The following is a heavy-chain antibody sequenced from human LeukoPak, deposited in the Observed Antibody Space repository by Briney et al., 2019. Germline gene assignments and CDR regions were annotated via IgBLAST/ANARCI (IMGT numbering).Heavy chain of an antibody. V-gene: IGHV4-34*01. D-gene: IGHD5-18*01. Sequence: SETLSLTCAVYGGSFSGYYWSWIRQPPGKWLEWIGEINHSGSTNYNPSLKSRVTISVDTSKNQFSMKLSSVTAADTAVYYCARLMDTAMVPWYFDLWGRGTLVTASS. CDR3: ARLMDTAMVPWYFDL. J-gene: IGHJ2*01. CDR2: INHSGST. CDR1: GGSFSGYY.